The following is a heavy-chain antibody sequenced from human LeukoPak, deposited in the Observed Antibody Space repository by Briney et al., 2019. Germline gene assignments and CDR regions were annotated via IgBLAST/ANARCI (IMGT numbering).Heavy chain of an antibody. D-gene: IGHD1-1*01. V-gene: IGHV1-2*02. CDR2: INPNSGGT. CDR3: ARGGPPTGTPDN. Sequence: ASVKVSCRASGYTFTGYYMHWVRQAPGQGLEWMGWINPNSGGTNYAQKLQGRVTVTRDTSISTAYMELSRLRSDDTAVYYCARGGPPTGTPDNWGQGTLVTVSS. J-gene: IGHJ4*02. CDR1: GYTFTGYY.